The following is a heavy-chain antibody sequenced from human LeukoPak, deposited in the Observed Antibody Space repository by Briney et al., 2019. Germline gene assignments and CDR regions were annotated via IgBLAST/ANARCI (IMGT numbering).Heavy chain of an antibody. D-gene: IGHD3/OR15-3a*01. CDR1: GITLSNYG. J-gene: IGHJ4*02. CDR2: ISDSGGST. Sequence: GGSLRLSCAVSGITLSNYGMSWVRQAPGKGLEWVAGISDSGGSTKYADSVKGRFTISRDNPKNTLFLQMNSLRADDTAVYFCAKRGVVIRVFLVGFHKEAYYFESWGPGALVTVSS. CDR3: AKRGVVIRVFLVGFHKEAYYFES. V-gene: IGHV3-23*01.